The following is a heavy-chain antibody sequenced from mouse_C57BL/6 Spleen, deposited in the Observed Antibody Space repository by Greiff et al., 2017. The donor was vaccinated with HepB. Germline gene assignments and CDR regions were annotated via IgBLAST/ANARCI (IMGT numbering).Heavy chain of an antibody. CDR2: ISSGSSTI. CDR3: ARHPFAY. CDR1: GFTFSDYG. J-gene: IGHJ3*01. V-gene: IGHV5-17*01. Sequence: EVNVVESGGGLVKPGGSLKLSCAASGFTFSDYGMHWVRQAPEKGLEWVAYISSGSSTIYYADTVKGRFTISRDNAKNTLFLQMTSLRSEDTAMYYCARHPFAYWGQGTLVTVSA.